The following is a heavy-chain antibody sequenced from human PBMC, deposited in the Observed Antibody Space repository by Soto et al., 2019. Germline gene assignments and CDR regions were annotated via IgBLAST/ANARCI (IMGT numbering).Heavy chain of an antibody. CDR2: IKQDGSEK. J-gene: IGHJ4*02. Sequence: GCLRLSGSASGCTFSSYWMSWVRQAPGKGLEWVANIKQDGSEKYYVDSVKGRFTISRDNDKNSLYLQMNSLRAEDTAVYYCARDYLEATDWGQGTLVTVYS. D-gene: IGHD3-3*01. CDR1: GCTFSSYW. CDR3: ARDYLEATD. V-gene: IGHV3-7*03.